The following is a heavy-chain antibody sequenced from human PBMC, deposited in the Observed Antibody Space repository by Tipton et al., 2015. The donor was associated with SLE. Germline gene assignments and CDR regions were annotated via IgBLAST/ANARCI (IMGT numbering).Heavy chain of an antibody. V-gene: IGHV4-4*07. D-gene: IGHD3-3*01. CDR1: GDSLSTNY. J-gene: IGHJ4*02. Sequence: LRLSCTVSGDSLSTNYWTWIRQPAGKGLEWIGRMYGSGSPTHYNPSLESRVTMSVDTSQKQFSLKLTSVTAADTAVYYCARIRPGHGDPFDFWGQGAPVTVSS. CDR3: ARIRPGHGDPFDF. CDR2: MYGSGSP.